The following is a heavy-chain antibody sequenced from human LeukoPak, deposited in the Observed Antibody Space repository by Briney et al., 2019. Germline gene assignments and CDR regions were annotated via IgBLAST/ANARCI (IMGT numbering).Heavy chain of an antibody. D-gene: IGHD6-13*01. CDR1: GGSFSSGSYY. CDR2: IYTSGTT. V-gene: IGHV4-61*02. Sequence: KSSQTLSLTCTVSGGSFSSGSYYWNWIRQPAGKGLEWIGRIYTSGTTNYNPSLKSRVTISVDTSTNHFSLKLSSVTAADTAVYYCSRQGSRSWYGDFDYWGQGTLVTVSS. CDR3: SRQGSRSWYGDFDY. J-gene: IGHJ4*02.